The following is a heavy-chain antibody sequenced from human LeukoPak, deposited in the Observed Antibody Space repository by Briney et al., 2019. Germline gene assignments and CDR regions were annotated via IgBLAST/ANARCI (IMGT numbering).Heavy chain of an antibody. V-gene: IGHV3-30-3*01. CDR1: GFTFSTYS. CDR2: ISYDGTNK. J-gene: IGHJ4*02. CDR3: AILGIRSVAATPIDY. D-gene: IGHD2-15*01. Sequence: GRSLRLSCAASGFTFSTYSMHWVRQAPGKGLEWVAVISYDGTNKYYADSVKGRFTISRDNSKNTLYLQMNSLRAEDTAVYYCAILGIRSVAATPIDYWGQGTLVTVSS.